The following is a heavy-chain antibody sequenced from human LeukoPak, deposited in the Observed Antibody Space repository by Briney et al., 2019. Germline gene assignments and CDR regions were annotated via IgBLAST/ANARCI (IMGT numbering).Heavy chain of an antibody. J-gene: IGHJ5*02. V-gene: IGHV4-4*07. D-gene: IGHD3-22*01. CDR3: ARGNYYDSSGYYPWFDP. CDR2: IYTSGST. CDR1: GGSISSYY. Sequence: SETLSLTCTVSGGSISSYYWSWIRQPAGKGLEWVGRIYTSGSTNYNPSLKSRVTMSVDTSKNQFSLKLSSVTAADTAVYYCARGNYYDSSGYYPWFDPWGQGTLVTVSS.